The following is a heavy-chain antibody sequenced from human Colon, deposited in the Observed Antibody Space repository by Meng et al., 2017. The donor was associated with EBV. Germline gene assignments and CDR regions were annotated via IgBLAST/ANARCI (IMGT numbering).Heavy chain of an antibody. D-gene: IGHD1-1*01. V-gene: IGHV3-53*01. Sequence: VERAESGGGLVQTGGSLNLSCAASGFVVSTSYMSWVRQAPGKGLEWVSDLYSGGATHYEDSVKGRFTISRDNSKNTLYLQMTNLRVEDTAMYFCARVLLGGWNEGYFEHWGQGALVTVSS. CDR3: ARVLLGGWNEGYFEH. CDR1: GFVVSTSY. CDR2: LYSGGAT. J-gene: IGHJ4*02.